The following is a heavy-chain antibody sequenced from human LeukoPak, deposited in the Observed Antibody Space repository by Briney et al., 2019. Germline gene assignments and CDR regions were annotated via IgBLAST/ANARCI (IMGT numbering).Heavy chain of an antibody. CDR1: GGSFSGYY. V-gene: IGHV4-34*01. D-gene: IGHD2-15*01. CDR2: INHSGST. J-gene: IGHJ6*03. Sequence: PSETLSLTCAVYGGSFSGYYWSWIRQPPGKGLEWIGEINHSGSTNYNPSLKSRVTISVDTSKNQFSLKLSSVTAADTAVYYCARGLVVVAATHYYYYYMDVWGKGTTVTVSS. CDR3: ARGLVVVAATHYYYYYMDV.